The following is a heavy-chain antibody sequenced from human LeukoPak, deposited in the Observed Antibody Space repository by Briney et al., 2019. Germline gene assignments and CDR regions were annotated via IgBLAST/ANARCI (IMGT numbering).Heavy chain of an antibody. CDR1: GFTFSSYA. V-gene: IGHV3-23*01. J-gene: IGHJ5*02. Sequence: PGGSLRLSCAASGFTFSSYAMSWVRQAPGKGLEWVSAISGSGGSTYYADSVEGRFTLSRDNSKNTLYLQMNSLRAEDTAVYYCAKATVTTWGNWFDPWGQGTQVTVSS. CDR2: ISGSGGST. D-gene: IGHD4-17*01. CDR3: AKATVTTWGNWFDP.